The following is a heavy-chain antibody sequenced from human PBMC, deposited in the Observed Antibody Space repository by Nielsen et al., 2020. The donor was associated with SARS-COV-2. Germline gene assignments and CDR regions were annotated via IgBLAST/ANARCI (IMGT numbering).Heavy chain of an antibody. Sequence: SETLSLTCAVSGGSFSGYYWSWIRQPPGKGLEWIGEINHSGSTNYNPSLKSRVTISVDTSKNQFSLKLSSVTAADTAVYYCARSTKRATYYYDSSGYQGYFYWGQGTLVTVSS. CDR3: ARSTKRATYYYDSSGYQGYFY. CDR1: GGSFSGYY. J-gene: IGHJ4*02. D-gene: IGHD3-22*01. V-gene: IGHV4-34*01. CDR2: INHSGST.